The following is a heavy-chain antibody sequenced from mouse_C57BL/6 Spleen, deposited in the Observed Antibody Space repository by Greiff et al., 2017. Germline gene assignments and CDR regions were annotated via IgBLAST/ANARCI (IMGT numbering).Heavy chain of an antibody. D-gene: IGHD1-1*01. CDR2: IDPSDSYT. J-gene: IGHJ4*01. CDR1: GYTFTSYW. CDR3: ARHYVYAMDY. V-gene: IGHV1-69*01. Sequence: VQLQQPGAELVMPGASVKLSCKASGYTFTSYWMHWVKQRPGQGLEWIGEIDPSDSYTNYNQKFKGKSTLTVDKSSSTAYMQLSSLTSEDSAVYYCARHYVYAMDYWGQGTSVTVSS.